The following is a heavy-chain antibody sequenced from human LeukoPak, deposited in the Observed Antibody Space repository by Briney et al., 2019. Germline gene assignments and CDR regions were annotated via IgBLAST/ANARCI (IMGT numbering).Heavy chain of an antibody. CDR1: GDTLTELS. Sequence: ASVKVSCKVSGDTLTELSMHWVRQAPGKGLEWMGGFDPEDGETIYPQKFQGRVTMTEDTSTDTAYMELSSLRSEDTAVYYCATANQSGSYYWFDPWGQGTLVTVSS. CDR2: FDPEDGET. D-gene: IGHD1-26*01. CDR3: ATANQSGSYYWFDP. J-gene: IGHJ5*02. V-gene: IGHV1-24*01.